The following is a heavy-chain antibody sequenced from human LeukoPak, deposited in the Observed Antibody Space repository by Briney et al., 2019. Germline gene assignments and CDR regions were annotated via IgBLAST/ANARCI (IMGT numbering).Heavy chain of an antibody. CDR2: IYYSGST. D-gene: IGHD5-18*01. V-gene: IGHV4-59*01. J-gene: IGHJ4*02. Sequence: SETLSLTCAVYGGSFSGYYRSWIRQPPGKGLEWIGYIYYSGSTNYNPSLKSRVTISVDTSKNQFSLKLSSVTAADTAVYYCAREGYSYGPFDYWGRGTLVTVSS. CDR1: GGSFSGYY. CDR3: AREGYSYGPFDY.